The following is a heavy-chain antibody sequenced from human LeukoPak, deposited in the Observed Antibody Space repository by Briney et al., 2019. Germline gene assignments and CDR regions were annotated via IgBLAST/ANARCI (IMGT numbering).Heavy chain of an antibody. CDR3: ARDVGNTGWYTFDY. V-gene: IGHV6-1*01. CDR2: TYYRSKWYN. D-gene: IGHD6-19*01. CDR1: GDSVSSNNGA. Sequence: SQTLSLTCAISGDSVSSNNGAWNWIRQSPSRGLEWLGRTYYRSKWYNDYAESMKGRITINPDTSKNQFSVQLNSVTPEDTAVYYCARDVGNTGWYTFDYWGRGTLVTVSS. J-gene: IGHJ4*02.